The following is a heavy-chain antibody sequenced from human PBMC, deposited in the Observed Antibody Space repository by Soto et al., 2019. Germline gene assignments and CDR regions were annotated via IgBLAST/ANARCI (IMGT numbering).Heavy chain of an antibody. V-gene: IGHV3-11*01. J-gene: IGHJ5*02. CDR2: ISSSGSTI. CDR3: ARDKWFGELEVWFDP. Sequence: GGSLRLSCAASGFTFSDYYMSWIRQAPGKGLEWVSYISSSGSTIYYADSVKGRFTISRDNAKNSLYLQMNSLRAEDTAVYYCARDKWFGELEVWFDPWGQGTLVTVSS. CDR1: GFTFSDYY. D-gene: IGHD3-10*01.